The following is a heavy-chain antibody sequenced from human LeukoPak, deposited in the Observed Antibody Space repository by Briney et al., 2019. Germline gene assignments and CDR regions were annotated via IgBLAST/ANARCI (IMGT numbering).Heavy chain of an antibody. CDR1: GGSFSGYY. CDR3: ARAVIAVAGIGFDY. Sequence: SETLSLTCAVYGGSFSGYYWNWIRQPPGKGLEWIGEINHSGSTNYNPSLKSRVTISVDTSKHQFSLKLSSVPAADTAVYYCARAVIAVAGIGFDYWGQGTLVTVSS. V-gene: IGHV4-34*01. CDR2: INHSGST. J-gene: IGHJ4*02. D-gene: IGHD6-19*01.